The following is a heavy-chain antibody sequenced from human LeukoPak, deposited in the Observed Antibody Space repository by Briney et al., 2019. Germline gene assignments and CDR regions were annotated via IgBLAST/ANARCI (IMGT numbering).Heavy chain of an antibody. J-gene: IGHJ4*02. CDR3: AKDIPYYYDSSGYSAGSLDY. CDR2: ISYDGSNK. Sequence: GGSLRLSCAASGFTFSSYGMHWVRQAPAKGLEWVAGISYDGSNKFYADSVKGRFTISRDNSKNTLYLQMNSLRAEDTAVYYCAKDIPYYYDSSGYSAGSLDYWGQGTLVTVSS. V-gene: IGHV3-30*18. D-gene: IGHD3-22*01. CDR1: GFTFSSYG.